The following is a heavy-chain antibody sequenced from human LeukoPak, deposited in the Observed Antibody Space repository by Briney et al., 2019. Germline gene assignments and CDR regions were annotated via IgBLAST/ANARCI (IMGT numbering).Heavy chain of an antibody. Sequence: ASVKVSCKASGYTFTSYGISWMRQAPGQGLEWVGGISGYNGNTNYVQKFQGRVAMTTDPSTSTIYMELRSLRVDDTALYYCARDNGHKGVDYWGQGTLVTVSS. J-gene: IGHJ4*02. D-gene: IGHD2-8*01. V-gene: IGHV1-18*01. CDR3: ARDNGHKGVDY. CDR1: GYTFTSYG. CDR2: ISGYNGNT.